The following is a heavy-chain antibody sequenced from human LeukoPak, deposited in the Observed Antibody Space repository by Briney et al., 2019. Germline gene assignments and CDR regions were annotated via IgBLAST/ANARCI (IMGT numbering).Heavy chain of an antibody. CDR3: ARDALDTVGATYFDY. D-gene: IGHD1-26*01. CDR2: IIPIFGTA. J-gene: IGHJ4*02. Sequence: SVKVSCKASGGTFSSYAISWVRQAPGQGLEWMGGIIPIFGTANYAQKFQGRVTITTDESTSTAYMELSSLRSDDTAVYYCARDALDTVGATYFDYWGQGTLVTVSS. V-gene: IGHV1-69*05. CDR1: GGTFSSYA.